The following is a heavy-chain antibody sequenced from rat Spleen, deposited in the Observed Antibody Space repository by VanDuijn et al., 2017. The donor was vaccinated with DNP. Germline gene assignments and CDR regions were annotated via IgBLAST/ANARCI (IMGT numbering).Heavy chain of an antibody. Sequence: EVQLQESGPGLVKPSQSLSLTCSVTGYPITSDYWGWIRKFPGNKMEWMGYISYSGSTRYSPSLKSRISITRDTSKNQFFLQLNSVTTEDTATYFCARSNYDGSYYHGWFANWGQGTLVTVSS. CDR1: GYPITSDY. D-gene: IGHD1-12*02. CDR3: ARSNYDGSYYHGWFAN. V-gene: IGHV3-1*01. J-gene: IGHJ3*01. CDR2: ISYSGST.